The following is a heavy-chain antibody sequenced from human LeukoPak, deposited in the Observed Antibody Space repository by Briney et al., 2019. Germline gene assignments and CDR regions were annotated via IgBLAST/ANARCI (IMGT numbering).Heavy chain of an antibody. D-gene: IGHD6-13*01. CDR1: GFTFSSYA. Sequence: GGSLRLSCAASGFTFSSYAMGWVRQAPGKGLEWVSAISGSGGSTYYADSVKGRFTISRDNSKNTLYLQMNSLRAEDTAVYYCAKAMYSSSWYFDYWGQGTLVTVSS. CDR3: AKAMYSSSWYFDY. J-gene: IGHJ4*02. CDR2: ISGSGGST. V-gene: IGHV3-23*01.